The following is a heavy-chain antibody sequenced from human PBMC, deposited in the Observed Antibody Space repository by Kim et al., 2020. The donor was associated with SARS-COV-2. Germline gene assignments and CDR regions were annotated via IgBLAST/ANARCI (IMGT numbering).Heavy chain of an antibody. CDR3: AKSLVGATNMYYYYYGMDV. V-gene: IGHV3-30*18. D-gene: IGHD1-26*01. CDR2: ISYDGSNK. CDR1: GSTFSSYG. J-gene: IGHJ6*02. Sequence: GGSLRLSCAASGSTFSSYGMHWVRQAPGKGLEWVAVISYDGSNKYYGDSVKGRLTISRDNSKNTLYLQMNSLRTEDTAVYYCAKSLVGATNMYYYYYGMDVWGQGTTVTVSS.